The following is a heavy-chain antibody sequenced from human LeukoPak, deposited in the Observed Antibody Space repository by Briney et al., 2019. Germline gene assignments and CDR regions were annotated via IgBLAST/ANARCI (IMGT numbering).Heavy chain of an antibody. CDR2: IYPGDSDA. CDR1: GYSFISYW. CDR3: ARLKGYYDILTGYIHMYYFDY. J-gene: IGHJ4*02. D-gene: IGHD3-9*01. V-gene: IGHV5-51*01. Sequence: GESLKISCKGSGYSFISYWIGWVRQMPGQGLEWMGIIYPGDSDARYSPSFQGQVTISVDTSISTTYLQWSSLRASDTAMYYCARLKGYYDILTGYIHMYYFDYWGQGTLVTVSS.